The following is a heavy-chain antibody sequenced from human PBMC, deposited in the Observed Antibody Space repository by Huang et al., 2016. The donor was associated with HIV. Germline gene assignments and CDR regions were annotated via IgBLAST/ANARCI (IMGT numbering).Heavy chain of an antibody. CDR3: TRGEGLWQARDNYYYHMDV. CDR2: IIPMFGIT. V-gene: IGHV1-69*13. D-gene: IGHD2-21*01. CDR1: GGTFGAYG. J-gene: IGHJ6*03. Sequence: QVQVVQSGAEVKKPGSSVKVSCRASGGTFGAYGFNWVRQAPGQGLEWMVGIIPMFGITNYAQKFQVRLTINADDSTSTVYMELNSLRFEDTAVYYCTRGEGLWQARDNYYYHMDVWGQGTMVTVSS.